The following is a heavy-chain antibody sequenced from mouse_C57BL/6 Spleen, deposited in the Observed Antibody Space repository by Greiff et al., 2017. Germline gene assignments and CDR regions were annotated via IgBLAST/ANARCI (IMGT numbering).Heavy chain of an antibody. CDR1: GFTFSSYA. J-gene: IGHJ2*01. CDR2: ISSGGDYI. Sequence: EVQGVESGEGLVKPGGSLKLSCAASGFTFSSYAMSWVRQTPEKRLAWVAYISSGGDYIYYADTVKGRFTISRDNARNTLYLQMSSLKSEDTAMYYCTRETYYYGSSYYFDYWSQGTTLTVSS. V-gene: IGHV5-9-1*02. CDR3: TRETYYYGSSYYFDY. D-gene: IGHD1-1*01.